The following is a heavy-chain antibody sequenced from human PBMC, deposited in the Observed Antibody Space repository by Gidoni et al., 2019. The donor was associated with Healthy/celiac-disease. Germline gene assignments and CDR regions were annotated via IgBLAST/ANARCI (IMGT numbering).Heavy chain of an antibody. D-gene: IGHD6-13*01. J-gene: IGHJ4*02. CDR2: IYYSGSP. V-gene: IGHV4-59*01. Sequence: VQLPESGPGLVTPSETLSLTCPVPGGSISSYSWSWIRPPPGKGLEGIGYIYYSGSPNYNPSLKSRVTISVDTSKNQFSMKLSSVTAADTAVYYCARVISIAAAGTSVGARVFDYWGQGTLVTVSS. CDR3: ARVISIAAAGTSVGARVFDY. CDR1: GGSISSYS.